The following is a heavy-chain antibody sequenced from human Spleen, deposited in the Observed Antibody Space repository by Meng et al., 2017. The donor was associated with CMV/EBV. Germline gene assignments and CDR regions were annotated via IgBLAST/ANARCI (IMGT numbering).Heavy chain of an antibody. CDR3: ARKVGATAGWYFDL. CDR2: INWNGGST. Sequence: SGFPFDDYGMSWVLQDPGKGLEWVSGINWNGGSTGYADSVKGRFTISRDNAKNSLYLQMNSLRAEDTALYHCARKVGATAGWYFDLWGRGTLVTVSS. V-gene: IGHV3-20*01. J-gene: IGHJ2*01. CDR1: GFPFDDYG. D-gene: IGHD1-26*01.